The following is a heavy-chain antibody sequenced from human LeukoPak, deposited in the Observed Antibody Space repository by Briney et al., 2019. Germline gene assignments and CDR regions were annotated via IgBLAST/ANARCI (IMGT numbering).Heavy chain of an antibody. J-gene: IGHJ6*03. CDR3: ARVEEGYGSGRRENFYYYYMDV. CDR2: THYSGST. V-gene: IGHV4-61*01. D-gene: IGHD3-10*01. Sequence: PSETLSLTCSVSGYSISSGNYWGWIRPPPGKGLEWIGYTHYSGSTNYKPSLKSRVTISVDTSKNQFSLNLTSVTAADTAVYYCARVEEGYGSGRRENFYYYYMDVWGKGTTVTISS. CDR1: GYSISSGNY.